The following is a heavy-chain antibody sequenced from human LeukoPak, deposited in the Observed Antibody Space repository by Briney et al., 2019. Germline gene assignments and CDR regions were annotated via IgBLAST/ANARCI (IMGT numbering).Heavy chain of an antibody. J-gene: IGHJ4*02. CDR1: GYTFTSDG. Sequence: ASVKVSCKASGYTFTSDGISWVRQAPGQGLEWMGWISAYNGNTNYAQKLQGRVTMTTDTSTSTAYMELRSLRSDDTAVYYCARADIDSSGYFGSDYWGQGTLVTVSS. D-gene: IGHD3-22*01. V-gene: IGHV1-18*01. CDR2: ISAYNGNT. CDR3: ARADIDSSGYFGSDY.